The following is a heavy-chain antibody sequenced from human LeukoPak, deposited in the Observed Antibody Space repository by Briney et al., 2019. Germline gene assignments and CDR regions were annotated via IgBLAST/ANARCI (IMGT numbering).Heavy chain of an antibody. Sequence: AGGSLRLSCAASGFTFSNAWMSWIRQAPGKGLEWVGRIKSKTDGGTTDYAAPVKGRFTISRDDSKNTLYLQMSSLKIEDTAVYYCTTEEIVVVVAANLGAFGIWGQGTMVTVSS. J-gene: IGHJ3*02. CDR2: IKSKTDGGTT. CDR1: GFTFSNAW. V-gene: IGHV3-15*01. D-gene: IGHD2-15*01. CDR3: TTEEIVVVVAANLGAFGI.